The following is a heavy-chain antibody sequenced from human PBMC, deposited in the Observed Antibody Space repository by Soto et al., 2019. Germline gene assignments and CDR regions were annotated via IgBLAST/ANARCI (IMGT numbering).Heavy chain of an antibody. CDR2: ISSSSSYI. D-gene: IGHD3-10*01. CDR3: GIDHYFNRGSVFDY. J-gene: IGHJ4*02. Sequence: EVQLVESGGGLVQPGGSLRLSCAASGFTFSSYSMTWVRQAPGKGLEWVSSISSSSSYIYYADSVKGRFTISRDNAKNSLYLQINSLRAEDTAVYYCGIDHYFNRGSVFDYWGQGTLVTVSS. V-gene: IGHV3-21*01. CDR1: GFTFSSYS.